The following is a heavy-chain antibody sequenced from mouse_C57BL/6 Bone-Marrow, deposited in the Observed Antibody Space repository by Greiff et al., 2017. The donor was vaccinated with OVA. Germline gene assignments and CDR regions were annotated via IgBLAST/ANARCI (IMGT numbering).Heavy chain of an antibody. CDR2: ISSGSSTL. CDR3: ARPPDY. J-gene: IGHJ2*01. CDR1: GFTFSDYG. V-gene: IGHV5-17*01. Sequence: EVKLVESGGGLVKPGGSLKLSCAASGFTFSDYGMHWVRQAPEKGLEWVAYISSGSSTLYYADTVKGRFTISRDNAKNTLFLQMTSLRSEDTAMYYCARPPDYWGKGTTRTVAS.